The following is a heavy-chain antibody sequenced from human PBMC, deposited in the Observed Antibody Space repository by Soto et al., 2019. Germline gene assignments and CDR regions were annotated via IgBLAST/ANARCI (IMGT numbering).Heavy chain of an antibody. D-gene: IGHD3-10*01. Sequence: GGSLRLSCAASGFTFDDYAMHWVRQAPGKGLEWVSGISWNSGSVGYADSVKGRFTISRDNAKNSLYLQMNSLRAEDTALYYCAKDSGAKFGSFYYYYGMDVWGQGTTVTVSS. V-gene: IGHV3-9*01. J-gene: IGHJ6*02. CDR3: AKDSGAKFGSFYYYYGMDV. CDR1: GFTFDDYA. CDR2: ISWNSGSV.